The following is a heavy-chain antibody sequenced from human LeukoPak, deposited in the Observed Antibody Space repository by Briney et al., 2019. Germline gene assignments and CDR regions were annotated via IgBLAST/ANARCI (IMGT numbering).Heavy chain of an antibody. CDR3: AIPYSGTYSYFDL. CDR2: IYTSGTT. J-gene: IGHJ2*01. CDR1: GGSVSTDNYY. Sequence: SETLSLTCTVSGGSVSTDNYYWSWIRQPAGKGLEWIGHIYTSGTTNYNPSLKSRVTMLVDTSKNQFSLKLNSVTAADTAVYYWAIPYSGTYSYFDLWGRGTLVTVSS. D-gene: IGHD1-26*01. V-gene: IGHV4-61*09.